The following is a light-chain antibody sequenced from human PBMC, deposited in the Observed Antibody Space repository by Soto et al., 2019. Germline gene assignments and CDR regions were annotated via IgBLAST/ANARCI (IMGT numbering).Light chain of an antibody. CDR2: DDR. J-gene: IGLJ3*02. CDR3: EVWDNSRDVVV. V-gene: IGLV3-21*02. CDR1: NLGEKS. Sequence: SYELTQAPSVSVGPGQTARITCAGNNLGEKSVHWYKQRPGQAPILVIFDDRDRASGIPERISGSNSDNTATLTISGVGAGDEADYFCEVWDNSRDVVVFGGGTQLTVL.